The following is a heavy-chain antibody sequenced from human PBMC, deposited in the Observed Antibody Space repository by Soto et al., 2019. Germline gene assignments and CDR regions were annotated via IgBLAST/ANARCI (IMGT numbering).Heavy chain of an antibody. CDR1: GYTFTTYD. V-gene: IGHV1-8*01. CDR3: ARTVTGDS. D-gene: IGHD6-19*01. J-gene: IGHJ4*02. CDR2: IDPNNGNT. Sequence: ASVKVSCKTSGYTFTTYDINWVRQATGQGLEWIGYIDPNNGNTGYAQRFQGRITMTRDTSTSTAYMELRSLRSEDTAVYYCARTVTGDSRGQRTPVTVSS.